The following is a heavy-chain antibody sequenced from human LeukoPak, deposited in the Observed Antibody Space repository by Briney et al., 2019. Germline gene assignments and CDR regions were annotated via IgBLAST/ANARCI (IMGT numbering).Heavy chain of an antibody. CDR1: GGSISSGSYY. CDR2: IYTSGST. J-gene: IGHJ4*02. D-gene: IGHD5-24*01. CDR3: ARYPGRDGYNAIDY. V-gene: IGHV4-61*02. Sequence: SETLSPTCTVSGGSISSGSYYWSWIRQPAGKGLEWIGRIYTSGSTNYNPSLKSRVTISVDTSKNQFSLKLSSVTAADTAVYYCARYPGRDGYNAIDYWGQGTLVTVSS.